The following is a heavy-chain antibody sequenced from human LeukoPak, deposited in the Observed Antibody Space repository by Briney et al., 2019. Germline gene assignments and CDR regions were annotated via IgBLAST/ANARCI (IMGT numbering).Heavy chain of an antibody. J-gene: IGHJ4*02. Sequence: GGSLRLSCATSGFTFNSFGMHWVRQAPGKGLEWVAVISYDGSNKYYADSVKGRFTISRDNSKNTLYLQMNSLRAEDTAVYYCAKAGYSSSWYLGYFDYWGQGTLVTVSS. CDR1: GFTFNSFG. CDR3: AKAGYSSSWYLGYFDY. D-gene: IGHD6-13*01. V-gene: IGHV3-30*18. CDR2: ISYDGSNK.